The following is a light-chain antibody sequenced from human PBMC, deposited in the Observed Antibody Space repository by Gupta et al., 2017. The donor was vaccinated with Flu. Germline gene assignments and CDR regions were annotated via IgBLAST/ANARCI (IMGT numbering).Light chain of an antibody. CDR3: QQYGSSPLT. J-gene: IGKJ4*01. V-gene: IGKV3-20*01. Sequence: EIVLTQSPGTLSLSAGERATLSCRASQSVSSSYLAWYQQKPGQAPRLLIYGASSRATGIPDRFSGSGSGTDFTLTFSRLEPEDFAVYYCQQYGSSPLTFGGGTKVEIK. CDR1: QSVSSSY. CDR2: GAS.